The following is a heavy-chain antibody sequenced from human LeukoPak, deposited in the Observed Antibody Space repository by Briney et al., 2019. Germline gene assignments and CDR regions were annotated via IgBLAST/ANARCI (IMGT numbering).Heavy chain of an antibody. D-gene: IGHD3-22*01. CDR2: INPNSGGT. CDR3: ARGDLNYYDSSGYYYRGIDV. J-gene: IGHJ6*02. V-gene: IGHV1-2*02. CDR1: GYTFTGYY. Sequence: ASVKVSCKASGYTFTGYYMHWVRQAPGQGLEWMGWINPNSGGTNYAQKFQGRVTMTRDTSISTAYMELSRLRSDDTAVYYCARGDLNYYDSSGYYYRGIDVWGQGTTVTVSS.